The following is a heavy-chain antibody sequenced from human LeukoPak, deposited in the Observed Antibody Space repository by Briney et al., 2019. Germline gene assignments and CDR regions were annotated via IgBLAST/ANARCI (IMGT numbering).Heavy chain of an antibody. CDR3: ATYSSSWNFDY. Sequence: SVKVSCKASGGTFSSYAISWVRQAPGQGLEWMGRIIPILGIANYAQKFQGRVTITADKSTSTAYMELSSLGSEDTAVYYCATYSSSWNFDYWGQGTLVTVSS. D-gene: IGHD6-13*01. J-gene: IGHJ4*02. CDR1: GGTFSSYA. CDR2: IIPILGIA. V-gene: IGHV1-69*04.